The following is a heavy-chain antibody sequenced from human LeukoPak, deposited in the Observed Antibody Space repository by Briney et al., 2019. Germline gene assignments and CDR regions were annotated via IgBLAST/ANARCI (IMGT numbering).Heavy chain of an antibody. CDR1: GFTFSSYW. Sequence: GGSLRLSCAASGFTFSSYWVSWVRQAPGKGLEWVANIKQDGSEKYYVDSVKGRFTISRDNAKNSLYLQMNSLRAEDTAVYYCARRRDGYKTFDYWGQGTLVTVSS. CDR3: ARRRDGYKTFDY. CDR2: IKQDGSEK. J-gene: IGHJ4*02. V-gene: IGHV3-7*01. D-gene: IGHD5-24*01.